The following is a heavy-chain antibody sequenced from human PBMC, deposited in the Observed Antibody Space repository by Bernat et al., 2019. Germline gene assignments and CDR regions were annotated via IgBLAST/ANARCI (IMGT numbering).Heavy chain of an antibody. CDR3: ASNPTTISLTDY. J-gene: IGHJ4*02. CDR2: ISSSSSYI. Sequence: EVQLVESGGGLVKPGGSLRLSCAASGFTFSSYSMNWVRQAPGKGLEWVSSISSSSSYIYYADSVKGRFTISRDNAKNSLYLQMNSLRAEDTAVYYCASNPTTISLTDYWGQGTRVTVSS. V-gene: IGHV3-21*01. D-gene: IGHD4-17*01. CDR1: GFTFSSYS.